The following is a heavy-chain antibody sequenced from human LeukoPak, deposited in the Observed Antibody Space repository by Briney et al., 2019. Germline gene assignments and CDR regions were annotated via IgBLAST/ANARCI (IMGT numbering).Heavy chain of an antibody. CDR2: ISDSGGST. D-gene: IGHD2-15*01. V-gene: IGHV3-23*01. CDR1: GITLSNYG. CDR3: AKRGVVIRDILVGFHKEAYYFDS. Sequence: GGSLRLSCAVSGITLSNYGMSWVRQAPGKGLEWVAGISDSGGSTNYADSVKGRFTISRDNPKNTLYLQMSSLRAEDTAVYFCAKRGVVIRDILVGFHKEAYYFDSWGQGALVTVSS. J-gene: IGHJ4*02.